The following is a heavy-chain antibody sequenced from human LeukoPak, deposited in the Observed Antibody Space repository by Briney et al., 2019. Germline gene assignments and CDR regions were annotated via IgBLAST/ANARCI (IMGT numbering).Heavy chain of an antibody. CDR3: ARDRWGSSSYFDY. J-gene: IGHJ4*02. CDR1: GFTFSSYS. V-gene: IGHV3-21*01. Sequence: GGSLRLSCAASGFTFSSYSMNWVRQAPGKGLEWVSSISSSSSYIYYADSVKGRFTISRDNAKDSLYLQMNSLRAEDTAVYYCARDRWGSSSYFDYWGQGTLVTVSS. CDR2: ISSSSSYI. D-gene: IGHD6-6*01.